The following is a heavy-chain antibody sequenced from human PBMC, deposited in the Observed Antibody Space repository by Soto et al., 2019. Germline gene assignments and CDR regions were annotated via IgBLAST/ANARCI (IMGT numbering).Heavy chain of an antibody. J-gene: IGHJ4*02. D-gene: IGHD4-17*01. CDR2: IYYSGST. CDR3: ARDIIVPYGDYRYFDY. V-gene: IGHV4-61*01. Sequence: SETLSLTCTVSGGSVSSGSYYWSWIRQPPGKGLEWIGYIYYSGSTNYNPSLKSRVTISVDTSKNQFSLKLSSVTAADTAVYYCARDIIVPYGDYRYFDYWGQGTRVTVS. CDR1: GGSVSSGSYY.